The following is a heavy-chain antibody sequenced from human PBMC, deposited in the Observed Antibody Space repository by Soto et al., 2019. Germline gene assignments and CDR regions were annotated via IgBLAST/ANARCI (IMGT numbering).Heavy chain of an antibody. CDR3: AKRGVGGRRNYYYYYMDV. CDR2: ISGSGGST. J-gene: IGHJ6*03. Sequence: GGSLRLSCAASGFTFSSYAMSWVRQAPGKGLEWVSAISGSGGSTYYADSVKGRFTISRDNSKNTLYLQMNSLRAEDTAVYYCAKRGVGGRRNYYYYYMDVWGKGTTVTVSS. CDR1: GFTFSSYA. D-gene: IGHD1-26*01. V-gene: IGHV3-23*01.